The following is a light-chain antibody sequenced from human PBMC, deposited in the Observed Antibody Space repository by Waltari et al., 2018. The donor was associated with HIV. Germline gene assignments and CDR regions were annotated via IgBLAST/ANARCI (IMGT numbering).Light chain of an antibody. CDR1: SIRSCY. Sequence: SSELTQDPAVSVALGQTVRLTCQGDSIRSCYVTWYQQKTGQAPVFVIYGKNGRRSGIPDRCSGATSGAIATLTRTGVQAEDEADYYCNCRDSSGNYLVFGGGTKLTVL. CDR2: GKN. V-gene: IGLV3-19*01. CDR3: NCRDSSGNYLV. J-gene: IGLJ2*01.